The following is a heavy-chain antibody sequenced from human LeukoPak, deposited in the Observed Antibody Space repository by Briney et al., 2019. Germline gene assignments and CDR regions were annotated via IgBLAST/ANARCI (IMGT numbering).Heavy chain of an antibody. J-gene: IGHJ3*02. D-gene: IGHD3-16*01. CDR3: ARDFDGVQAFDI. CDR1: GFTLGIYW. V-gene: IGHV3-7*01. Sequence: GGSLRLSCAASGFTLGIYWMIWVRQAPGKGLEWVANIKEDGSEKYYVDSVKGRFTISRDNAKNSLYLQMNSLRAEDTAVYYCARDFDGVQAFDIWGQGTMVTVSS. CDR2: IKEDGSEK.